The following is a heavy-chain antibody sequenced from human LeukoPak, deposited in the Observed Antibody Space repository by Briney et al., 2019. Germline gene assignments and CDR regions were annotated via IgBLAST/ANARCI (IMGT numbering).Heavy chain of an antibody. CDR1: GFTFDDYA. CDR2: ISWDSRSV. Sequence: PGGSLRLSCAASGFTFDDYAMHWVRQSPGKGLQWVSFISWDSRSVYYADSVKGRFAISRDNNKESVFLRMNSLTAEDTAFYYCARDSQDCSASTCYFDYWGQGTLVTVSA. J-gene: IGHJ4*02. V-gene: IGHV3-43D*03. CDR3: ARDSQDCSASTCYFDY. D-gene: IGHD2-15*01.